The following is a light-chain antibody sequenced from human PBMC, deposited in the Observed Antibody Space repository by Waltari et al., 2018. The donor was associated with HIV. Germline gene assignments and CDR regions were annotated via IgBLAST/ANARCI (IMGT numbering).Light chain of an antibody. CDR1: ASTLAPGSA. V-gene: IGLV1-40*01. J-gene: IGLJ1*01. CDR2: GNN. Sequence: QSVLTQPPSVSGAPGPGVTVPYTGSASTLAPGSAVHWFQKLPGTAPKLFINGNNNRPSGVPDRFSVSKSGASASLAITGLQGEDEGDYYCQTYDTDLKTYVFGSGTKVTVL. CDR3: QTYDTDLKTYV.